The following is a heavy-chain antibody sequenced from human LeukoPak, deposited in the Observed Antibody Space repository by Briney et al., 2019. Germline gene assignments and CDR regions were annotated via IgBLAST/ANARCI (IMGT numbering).Heavy chain of an antibody. CDR1: GYSFTSYW. Sequence: GESLKISCKSSGYSFTSYWIGWVHPMPGKGLEWMGIIYPGDSDTRYSPSFQGQVTISADKSISTAYLQWSSLRASDTAIYYCARRGQEGPAASPYYYYSMDVWGQGTTVTVSS. D-gene: IGHD2-2*01. V-gene: IGHV5-51*07. CDR2: IYPGDSDT. J-gene: IGHJ6*02. CDR3: ARRGQEGPAASPYYYYSMDV.